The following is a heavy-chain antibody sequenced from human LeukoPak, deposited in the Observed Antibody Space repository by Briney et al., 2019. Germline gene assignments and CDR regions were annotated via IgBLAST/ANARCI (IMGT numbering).Heavy chain of an antibody. D-gene: IGHD6-13*01. J-gene: IGHJ4*02. CDR2: IRYDGSNK. CDR3: ARDPGLMRAAACGDY. V-gene: IGHV3-30*02. CDR1: GFTFSSYG. Sequence: PGGSLRLSCAASGFTFSSYGMHWVRQAPGKGLEWVAFIRYDGSNKYYADSVKGRFTISRDNSKNTLYLQMNSLRAEDTAVYYCARDPGLMRAAACGDYWGQGTLVIVSS.